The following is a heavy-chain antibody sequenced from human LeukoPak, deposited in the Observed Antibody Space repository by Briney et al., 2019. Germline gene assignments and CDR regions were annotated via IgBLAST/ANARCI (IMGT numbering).Heavy chain of an antibody. Sequence: SETLSLTCTVSGGSISSSSYYWGWIRQPPGKGLEWIGSIYYSGSTYYNPSLKSRVTISVDTSKNQFSLKLSSVTAADTAVYYCARDTGYSSSWYLRYDAFDIWGQGTMVTVSS. D-gene: IGHD6-13*01. CDR1: GGSISSSSYY. CDR3: ARDTGYSSSWYLRYDAFDI. CDR2: IYYSGST. J-gene: IGHJ3*02. V-gene: IGHV4-39*07.